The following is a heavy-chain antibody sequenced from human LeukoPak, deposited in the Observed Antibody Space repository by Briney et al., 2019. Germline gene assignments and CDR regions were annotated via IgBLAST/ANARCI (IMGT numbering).Heavy chain of an antibody. CDR3: ARLKEVVVTVIPLDY. Sequence: GGSLRLSSAPSGFTSTGDRMSSGPPAPREGLEWVSNIKEEVREKYSVHSVKRRFTISRDNDKNSLYLQMNSLRAEDTAVCYCARLKEVVVTVIPLDYGGQRPLVTVSS. CDR1: GFTSTGDR. D-gene: IGHD2-21*02. V-gene: IGHV3-7*01. J-gene: IGHJ4*02. CDR2: IKEEVREK.